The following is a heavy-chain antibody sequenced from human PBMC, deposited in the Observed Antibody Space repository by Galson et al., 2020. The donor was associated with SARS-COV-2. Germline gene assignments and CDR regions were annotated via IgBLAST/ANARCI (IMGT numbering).Heavy chain of an antibody. CDR1: GASLSSAF. CDR2: LYSIGSS. Sequence: ETSETLSPPCSVSGASLSSAFWSWIRQPPGQGLEWLGFLYSIGSSHNNPSLTRRVTISVDMSKSHLRLELRSVTASDRAVYDCVRHGYCISGSCSANDAFHIWGQGTMVTVSS. CDR3: VRHGYCISGSCSANDAFHI. D-gene: IGHD2-2*03. J-gene: IGHJ3*02. V-gene: IGHV4-59*08.